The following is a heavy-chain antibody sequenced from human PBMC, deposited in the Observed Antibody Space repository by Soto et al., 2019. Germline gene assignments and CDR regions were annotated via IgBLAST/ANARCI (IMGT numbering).Heavy chain of an antibody. J-gene: IGHJ4*02. CDR3: GRDDYGIFPY. CDR2: IDPKNGGT. CDR1: GYSFTKYG. Sequence: GASVKVSCKASGYSFTKYGINWVRQAPGQGLEWMGWIDPKNGGTVSAQKFQGRLTMTRDTSISTVYMDLSGLTSDDTALYYCGRDDYGIFPYWGQGSLVTVSS. D-gene: IGHD3-10*01. V-gene: IGHV1-2*02.